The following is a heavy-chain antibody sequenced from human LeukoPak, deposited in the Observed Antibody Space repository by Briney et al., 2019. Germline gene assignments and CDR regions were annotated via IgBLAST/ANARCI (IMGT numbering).Heavy chain of an antibody. D-gene: IGHD6-19*01. CDR3: ARDGGRIGWFYFDY. Sequence: SETLSLTCTVSGGSISSYYWSWIRQPAGKGLGWIGRIYTSGSTNYNPSLKSRVTLSVDTSKNQFSLDLSSVTAADTAVYYCARDGGRIGWFYFDYWGQGTRVTVSS. V-gene: IGHV4-4*07. CDR1: GGSISSYY. CDR2: IYTSGST. J-gene: IGHJ4*02.